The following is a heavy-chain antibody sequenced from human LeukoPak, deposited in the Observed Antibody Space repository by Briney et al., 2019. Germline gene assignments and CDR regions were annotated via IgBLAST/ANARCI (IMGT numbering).Heavy chain of an antibody. CDR3: EKYPASGGYFYY. CDR1: GFTFSTYS. J-gene: IGHJ4*02. V-gene: IGHV3-23*01. D-gene: IGHD6-13*01. CDR2: ISGSGGNT. Sequence: PGGSLRLSCAASGFTFSTYSMSWVRQAPGKGLEWVSGISGSGGNTYYADSVKGRFTVSRDNSKNMLYLQMHSLRAVDTAIFYCEKYPASGGYFYYWGQGTPVTVSS.